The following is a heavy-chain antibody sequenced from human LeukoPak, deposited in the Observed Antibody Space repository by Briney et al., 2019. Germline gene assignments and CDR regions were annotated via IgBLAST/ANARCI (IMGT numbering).Heavy chain of an antibody. CDR1: GFTFSSYW. J-gene: IGHJ6*02. Sequence: GGSLRLSCAASGFTFSSYWMNWARQAPGKGLEWVASINHNGNVNYYVDSVKGRFTISRDNAKNSLYLQMSNLRAEDTAVYFCASPGGGDYYYGMDVWGQGTTVTVSS. CDR3: ASPGGGDYYYGMDV. CDR2: INHNGNVN. D-gene: IGHD3-16*01. V-gene: IGHV3-7*03.